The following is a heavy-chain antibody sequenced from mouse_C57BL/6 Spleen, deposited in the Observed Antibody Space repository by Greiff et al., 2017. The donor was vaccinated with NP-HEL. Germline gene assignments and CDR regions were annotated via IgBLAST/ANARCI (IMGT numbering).Heavy chain of an antibody. CDR2: INYDGSST. J-gene: IGHJ2*01. D-gene: IGHD1-1*01. Sequence: EVNVVESEGGLVQPGSSMKLSCTASGFTFSDYYMAWVRQVPEKGLEWVANINYDGSSTYYLDSLKSRFIISRDNAKNILYLQMSSLKSEDTATYYCARDLPYYGSSYFDYWGQGTTLTVSS. CDR3: ARDLPYYGSSYFDY. CDR1: GFTFSDYY. V-gene: IGHV5-16*01.